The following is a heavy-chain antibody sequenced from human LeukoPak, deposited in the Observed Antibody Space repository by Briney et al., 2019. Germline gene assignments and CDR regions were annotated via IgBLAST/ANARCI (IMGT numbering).Heavy chain of an antibody. V-gene: IGHV4-59*11. CDR3: ARGLGAVNWFDP. Sequence: SETLSLTCTVSGGSISSHYWSWIRQPPGKGLEWIGYIYYSGSTNYNPSLKSRVTISVDTSKNQFSLKLSSVTAADTAVYYCARGLGAVNWFDPWGQGTLVTV. D-gene: IGHD1-26*01. CDR2: IYYSGST. J-gene: IGHJ5*02. CDR1: GGSISSHY.